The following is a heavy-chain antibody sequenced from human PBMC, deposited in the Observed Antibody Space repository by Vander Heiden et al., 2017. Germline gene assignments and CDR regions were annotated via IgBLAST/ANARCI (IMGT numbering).Heavy chain of an antibody. CDR2: IKKDGSEK. D-gene: IGHD1-26*01. V-gene: IGHV3-7*01. Sequence: EVQLVESGGGLVQPGGSLRLSCAASGFTFSSYWTSWVRQAPGKGLEWVANIKKDGSEKNYVDSVKGRSTISRDNAKNSLYLHMNSLRVEDTAVYYCARELSGSFDYWGQGTLVTVSS. J-gene: IGHJ4*02. CDR3: ARELSGSFDY. CDR1: GFTFSSYW.